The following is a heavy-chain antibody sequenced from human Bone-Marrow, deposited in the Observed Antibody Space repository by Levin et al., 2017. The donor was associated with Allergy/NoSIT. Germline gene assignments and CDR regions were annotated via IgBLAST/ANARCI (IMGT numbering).Heavy chain of an antibody. CDR1: GFTFSSYA. CDR2: ISYDGSNK. Sequence: QAGGSLRLSCAASGFTFSSYAMHWVRQAPGKGLEWVAVISYDGSNKYYADSVKGRFTISRDNSKNTLYLQMNSLRAEDTAVYYCARGPVFGVVPFGMDVWGQGTTVTVSS. CDR3: ARGPVFGVVPFGMDV. V-gene: IGHV3-30*04. D-gene: IGHD3-3*01. J-gene: IGHJ6*02.